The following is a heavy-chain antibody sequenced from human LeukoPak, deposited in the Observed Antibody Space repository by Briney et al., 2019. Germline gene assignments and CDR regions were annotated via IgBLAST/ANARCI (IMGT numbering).Heavy chain of an antibody. J-gene: IGHJ4*02. D-gene: IGHD5-18*01. CDR2: IKEDGSEK. CDR1: GFAFSGYW. V-gene: IGHV3-7*01. CDR3: ARGGYTRFDF. Sequence: QSGGSLRLSCAASGFAFSGYWMSWVRQAPGKGLEWVANIKEDGSEKYYVDSVKGRFTISRDNAKNSLYLQMNSLRAEDTAVYYCARGGYTRFDFCGQGTLVTVSS.